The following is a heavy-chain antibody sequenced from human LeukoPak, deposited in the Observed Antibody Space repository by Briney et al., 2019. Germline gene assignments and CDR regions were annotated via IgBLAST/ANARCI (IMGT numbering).Heavy chain of an antibody. J-gene: IGHJ4*02. CDR1: GGSISSSNW. V-gene: IGHV4-4*02. CDR2: IYLRGNT. D-gene: IGHD4-17*01. Sequence: SENLSLTCAISGGSISSSNWWTWVRQPPGKGLEWVGEIYLRGNTNYNPSLESRATISVDESKTQLSLRLESVTAADTAVYYCARGTITTVTDSWGPGTLVTVSS. CDR3: ARGTITTVTDS.